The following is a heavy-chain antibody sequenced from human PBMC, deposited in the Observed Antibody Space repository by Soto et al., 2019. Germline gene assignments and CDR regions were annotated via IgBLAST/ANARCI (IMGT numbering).Heavy chain of an antibody. Sequence: SETLSLTCAVSGGSISSSNWWSWVRQPPGKGLEWIGEIYHSGSTNYNPSLKSRVTISVDKSKNQFSLKLSSVTAADTAVYYCATLVDFWSGFSYYYYGMDAWGQGTTVTVSS. J-gene: IGHJ6*02. CDR1: GGSISSSNW. V-gene: IGHV4-4*02. D-gene: IGHD3-3*01. CDR2: IYHSGST. CDR3: ATLVDFWSGFSYYYYGMDA.